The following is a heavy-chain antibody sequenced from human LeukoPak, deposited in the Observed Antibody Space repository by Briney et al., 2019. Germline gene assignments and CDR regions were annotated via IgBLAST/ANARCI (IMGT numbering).Heavy chain of an antibody. CDR3: ARRRDFIDY. Sequence: NPGGSLRLSCAASGFTLSDYYMSWIRQAPGKGLEWVSYSSSSGTTIYYADSVKGRFAISRDNAKNSLYLQMNSLRAEDTAVYYCARRRDFIDYWGQGTLVTASS. V-gene: IGHV3-11*01. J-gene: IGHJ4*02. CDR2: SSSSGTTI. CDR1: GFTLSDYY. D-gene: IGHD3/OR15-3a*01.